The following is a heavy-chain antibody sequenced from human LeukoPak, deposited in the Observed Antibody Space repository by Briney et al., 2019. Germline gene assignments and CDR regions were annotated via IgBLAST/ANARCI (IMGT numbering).Heavy chain of an antibody. V-gene: IGHV1-69*04. CDR2: IIPILGIA. D-gene: IGHD6-6*01. J-gene: IGHJ4*02. CDR3: ARDLDEYIKNDY. Sequence: ASVKVSCKASGGTFSSYAISWVRQAPGQGLEWMGRIIPILGIANYAQKFQGRVTITADKSTSTAYMELSRLRSDDTAVYYCARDLDEYIKNDYWGQGTLVTVSS. CDR1: GGTFSSYA.